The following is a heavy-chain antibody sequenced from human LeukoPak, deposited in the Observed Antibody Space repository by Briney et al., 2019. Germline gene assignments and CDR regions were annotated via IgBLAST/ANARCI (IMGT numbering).Heavy chain of an antibody. V-gene: IGHV1-8*01. D-gene: IGHD2-2*01. J-gene: IGHJ5*02. CDR2: MNPNSGNT. CDR3: ARGQDIVVVPAAEHNWFDP. CDR1: GYTFTSYD. Sequence: ASVKVSCKASGYTFTSYDINWVRQATGQGLEWMGWMNPNSGNTDYAQKFQGRVTMTRNTSISTAYMELSSLRSEDTAVYYCARGQDIVVVPAAEHNWFDPWGQGTLVTVSS.